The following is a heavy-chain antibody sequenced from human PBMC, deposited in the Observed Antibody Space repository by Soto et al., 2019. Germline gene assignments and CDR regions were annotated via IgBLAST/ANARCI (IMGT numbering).Heavy chain of an antibody. CDR3: AKCSDVAGTGDY. Sequence: QVQLVQSGAEVKKPGASVKVSCKASGYTFTSYDIKWVRQAPGQGLEWMGWMNPSTGSTGFAQKFQGRVTMISNTSSNTAYRELSIQTSEDTSVYYGAKCSDVAGTGDYWGQGTLVTVSS. CDR2: MNPSTGST. V-gene: IGHV1-8*01. J-gene: IGHJ4*02. CDR1: GYTFTSYD. D-gene: IGHD6-19*01.